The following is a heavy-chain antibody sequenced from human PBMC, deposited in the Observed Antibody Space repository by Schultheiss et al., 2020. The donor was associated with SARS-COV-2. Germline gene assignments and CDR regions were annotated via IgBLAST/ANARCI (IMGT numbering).Heavy chain of an antibody. CDR3: ARVPYGDPYWYFDL. CDR2: ITSSSSTT. J-gene: IGHJ2*01. V-gene: IGHV3-48*02. CDR1: GFTFSSYS. D-gene: IGHD4-17*01. Sequence: GGSLRLSCAASGFTFSSYSMNWVRQAPGKGLEWISYITSSSSTTYSADSVKGRFTISRDNAQNSLYLQMNSLRDEDTAVYYCARVPYGDPYWYFDLWGRGTLVTVSS.